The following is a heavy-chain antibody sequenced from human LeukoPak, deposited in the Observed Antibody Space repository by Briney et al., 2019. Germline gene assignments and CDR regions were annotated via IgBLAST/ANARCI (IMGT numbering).Heavy chain of an antibody. CDR1: GFTFSSYP. D-gene: IGHD6-19*01. CDR2: ISYDGSNT. Sequence: GGSLRLSCAASGFTFSSYPLNWVRQAPGKGLEWVAVISYDGSNTYYADSVKGRFTISRDNSKNTLYLQMSSLRLEDTAVYYCARGQSSGWYQDPFDYWGQGTLVTVSS. V-gene: IGHV3-30*04. J-gene: IGHJ4*02. CDR3: ARGQSSGWYQDPFDY.